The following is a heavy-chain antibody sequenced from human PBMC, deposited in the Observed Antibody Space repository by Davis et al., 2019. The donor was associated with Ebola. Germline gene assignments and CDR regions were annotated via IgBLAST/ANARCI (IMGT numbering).Heavy chain of an antibody. CDR1: GGSISSSSYY. CDR2: IYYGGST. D-gene: IGHD4-17*01. Sequence: SETLSLTCTVSGGSISSSSYYWGWIRQPPGKGLEWIGSIYYGGSTYYNPSLKSRVTISVDTSKNQFSLKLSSVTAADTAVYYCARTYYGEVGPLYYYYGMDVWGKGTTVTVSS. V-gene: IGHV4-39*07. CDR3: ARTYYGEVGPLYYYYGMDV. J-gene: IGHJ6*04.